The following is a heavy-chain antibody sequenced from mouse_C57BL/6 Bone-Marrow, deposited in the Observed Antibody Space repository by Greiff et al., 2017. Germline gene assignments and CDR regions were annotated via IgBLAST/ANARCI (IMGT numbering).Heavy chain of an antibody. CDR2: ISNGGGST. CDR3: ARHGVTPY. Sequence: EVMLVESGGGLVQPGGSLKLSCAASGFTFSDYYMYWVRQTPEKRLEWVAYISNGGGSTYYPDTVKGRFTISRDNAKNTLYLQMSRLKSEDTAMYYCARHGVTPYWGRGTLVTVSA. J-gene: IGHJ3*01. D-gene: IGHD2-1*01. V-gene: IGHV5-12*01. CDR1: GFTFSDYY.